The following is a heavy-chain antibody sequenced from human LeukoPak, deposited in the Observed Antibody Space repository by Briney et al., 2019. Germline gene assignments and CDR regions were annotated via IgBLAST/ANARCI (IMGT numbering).Heavy chain of an antibody. J-gene: IGHJ4*02. V-gene: IGHV4-39*07. D-gene: IGHD5-18*01. CDR1: AVSISSSSYY. CDR2: IYYSGST. Sequence: PSETLSLTCTVSAVSISSSSYYWGWLRQPPGKGLEWIGSIYYSGSTYYNPSLKSRVTISVDTSKNQFSLKLSSVTAADTAVYYCARDLRGSTAMVPLFDYWGQGTLVTVSS. CDR3: ARDLRGSTAMVPLFDY.